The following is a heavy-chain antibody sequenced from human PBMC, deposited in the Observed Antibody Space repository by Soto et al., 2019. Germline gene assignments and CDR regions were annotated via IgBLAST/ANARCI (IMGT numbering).Heavy chain of an antibody. CDR2: INPSVGST. CDR1: GYTFTSYY. D-gene: IGHD5-12*01. Sequence: QVQLVQSGAEVKKPGASVKVSCKASGYTFTSYYMHWVRQAPGQGLEWMGIINPSVGSTRYAQKFQGRVTMTRDTSTSTVYMDLSSLRSEDTAVYYCARDPSWDGYNSYYFDYWGQGTLVTVSS. CDR3: ARDPSWDGYNSYYFDY. J-gene: IGHJ4*02. V-gene: IGHV1-46*03.